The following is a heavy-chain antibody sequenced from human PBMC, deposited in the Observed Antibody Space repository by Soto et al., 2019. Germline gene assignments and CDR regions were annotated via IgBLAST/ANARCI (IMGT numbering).Heavy chain of an antibody. CDR2: ISGGGDTT. J-gene: IGHJ4*02. D-gene: IGHD3-10*01. CDR1: GFTCNNYA. V-gene: IGHV3-23*01. Sequence: GGSLRLSCAASGFTCNNYAMTWVRQAPGKGLEWVSAISGGGDTTSYADSVKGRFTVSRDGSKNTLYLQMSSLRAEDTALYYCAKGRGGSGSLTPRVDFWGQGTLVTVSS. CDR3: AKGRGGSGSLTPRVDF.